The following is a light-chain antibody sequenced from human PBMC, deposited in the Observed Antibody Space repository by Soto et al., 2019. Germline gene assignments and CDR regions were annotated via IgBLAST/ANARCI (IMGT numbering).Light chain of an antibody. CDR2: EVS. CDR3: SSYTSTTTLEV. Sequence: QSVLSQPASVSGSPGQSITISCTGTSSDVGAYNYVSWYQQHPGKAPKLMIYEVSYRPSGVSNRFSGSKSGNTASLTISGLQAEDEADYYCSSYTSTTTLEVFGGGTKLTVL. CDR1: SSDVGAYNY. V-gene: IGLV2-14*01. J-gene: IGLJ3*02.